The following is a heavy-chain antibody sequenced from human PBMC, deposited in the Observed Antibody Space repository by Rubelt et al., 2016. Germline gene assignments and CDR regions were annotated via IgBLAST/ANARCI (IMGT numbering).Heavy chain of an antibody. Sequence: QVQLQQWGAGLLKPSETLSLTCAVYGGSFSIYYWSWIRQPPGKGLEWIGEINHSGSTNYNPSLKSRVTISVATSNNRVSLRIMAVTAADTAGYYWGSSRFSDLFRAFDIWGQGTMVTVSS. V-gene: IGHV4-34*01. J-gene: IGHJ3*02. CDR2: INHSGST. CDR3: GSSRFSDLFRAFDI. CDR1: GGSFSIYY. D-gene: IGHD2-21*01.